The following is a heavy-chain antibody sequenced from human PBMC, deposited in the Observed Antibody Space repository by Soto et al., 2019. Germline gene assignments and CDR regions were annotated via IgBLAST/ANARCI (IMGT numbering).Heavy chain of an antibody. CDR1: GITFSNIW. CDR3: TTTRDPDDY. V-gene: IGHV3-15*01. Sequence: GGSLRLSCAASGITFSNIWMSWVRQAPGKGLEWVGRIRSKTDGGTTDYAAPVKGRFTISREDAKNTLYLQMNGLKTEDTALYYCTTTRDPDDYWGRGTLVTAPQ. CDR2: IRSKTDGGTT. J-gene: IGHJ4*02.